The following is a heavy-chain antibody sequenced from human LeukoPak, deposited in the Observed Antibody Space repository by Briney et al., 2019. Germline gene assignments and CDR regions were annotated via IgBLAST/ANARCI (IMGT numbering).Heavy chain of an antibody. V-gene: IGHV3-48*03. CDR3: ARDGSFTSGSFFDS. CDR1: GFTFSSYE. J-gene: IGHJ4*02. CDR2: ISSSGDTV. Sequence: GGSLRLSCAASGFTFSSYEMNWVRQGPGKGPEWVSYISSSGDTVFYGYSLNGRFTISGDNAKNSLYLQINNLRAEDTSVYYCARDGSFTSGSFFDSWGQGTLVTVSS. D-gene: IGHD1-26*01.